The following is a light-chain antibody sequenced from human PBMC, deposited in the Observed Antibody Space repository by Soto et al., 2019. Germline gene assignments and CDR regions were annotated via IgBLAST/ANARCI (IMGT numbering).Light chain of an antibody. CDR2: GAS. V-gene: IGKV3-20*01. CDR1: QSVSSIY. J-gene: IGKJ2*01. CDR3: QQYGSSPYT. Sequence: EILLTQSPGTLSLSPGERATLSCRASQSVSSIYLAWYQQKPGQAPRLLIYGASSRATGIPDRFSGSGSGTDFPLTISRLEPEDFAVYYCQQYGSSPYTFGQGTKLEIK.